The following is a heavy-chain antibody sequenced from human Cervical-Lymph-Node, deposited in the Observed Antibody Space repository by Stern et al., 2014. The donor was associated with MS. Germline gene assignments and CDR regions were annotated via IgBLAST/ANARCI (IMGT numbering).Heavy chain of an antibody. V-gene: IGHV1-46*01. CDR1: GYIFTNYY. D-gene: IGHD7-27*01. CDR2: INPSGGST. CDR3: ARDRNSNWGRVPASMDV. Sequence: QVQLMQSGAEVRKPGASMKVSCKASGYIFTNYYIHWVRQAPGQGLEWMGIINPSGGSTSYAQKFQGRFTMTRDTSTSTVYMQLSSLRPEDTAVYYCARDRNSNWGRVPASMDVWGQGTTVTVSS. J-gene: IGHJ6*02.